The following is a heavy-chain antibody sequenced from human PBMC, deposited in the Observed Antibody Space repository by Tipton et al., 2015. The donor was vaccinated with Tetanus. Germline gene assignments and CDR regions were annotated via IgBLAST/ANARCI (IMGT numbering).Heavy chain of an antibody. V-gene: IGHV3-11*01. CDR3: ARSNSEEDYYYYGMDV. D-gene: IGHD4-11*01. Sequence: GSLRLSCAASGFALVDYMTWIRQAPGKGLEWVSYISGSGDSIFYADSVKGRFIISRDNAKNSLYLQMNSLRAEDTAVYYCARSNSEEDYYYYGMDVWGQGTTVTVSS. CDR2: ISGSGDSI. J-gene: IGHJ6*02. CDR1: GFALVDY.